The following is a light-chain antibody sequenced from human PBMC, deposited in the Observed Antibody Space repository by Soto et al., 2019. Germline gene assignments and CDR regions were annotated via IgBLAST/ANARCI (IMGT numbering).Light chain of an antibody. CDR3: SSYTVSSTYV. Sequence: QSALTQPASVSGSPGQSIAISCTGTSSDVGAYNFVSWYQQHPGRAPKLIIYDVSNRLSGVSNRFSGSKSGNTASLTISGLQAEDEADYYCSSYTVSSTYVFGGGTKRTVL. CDR2: DVS. J-gene: IGLJ1*01. V-gene: IGLV2-14*03. CDR1: SSDVGAYNF.